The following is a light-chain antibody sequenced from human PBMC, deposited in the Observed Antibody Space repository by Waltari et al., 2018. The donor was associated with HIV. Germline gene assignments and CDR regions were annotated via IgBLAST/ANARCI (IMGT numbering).Light chain of an antibody. CDR1: QRVLYNSNNKNY. J-gene: IGKJ4*01. Sequence: DIVMTQSPDSLAVSLGERATINCRSSQRVLYNSNNKNYLAWYQQTPGQPPKLLIYWASTRESGVPDRFIGSGSGTDFTLTISSLQAEDVAVYYCQQYYSTPLTFGGGTKVEIK. CDR2: WAS. CDR3: QQYYSTPLT. V-gene: IGKV4-1*01.